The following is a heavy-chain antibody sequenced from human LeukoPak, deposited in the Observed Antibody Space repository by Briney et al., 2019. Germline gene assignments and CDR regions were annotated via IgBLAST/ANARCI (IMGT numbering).Heavy chain of an antibody. Sequence: PGRSLRLSCAASGFTFSSYTMDWVRQAPGKGLEWVSGINWNGGSTGYEDSVKGRFTISRDNAKNSLYLQMNSLRAEDTALYYCARGYCSSTSCYFDYWGQGTLVTVSS. D-gene: IGHD2-2*01. CDR2: INWNGGST. CDR1: GFTFSSYT. J-gene: IGHJ4*02. V-gene: IGHV3-20*04. CDR3: ARGYCSSTSCYFDY.